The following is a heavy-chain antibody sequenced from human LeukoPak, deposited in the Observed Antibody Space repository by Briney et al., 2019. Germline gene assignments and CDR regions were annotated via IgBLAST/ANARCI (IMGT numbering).Heavy chain of an antibody. CDR1: GFPFSGYA. Sequence: GGSLRLSCAAPGFPFSGYAINWVRQAPGKGLGGPSHISSTGGTIYYADSVKGRLTVSRDNAKNSLYLQMNSLRAEDTAVYYCAKSDPYGDSLIEIWGQGALVTVSS. J-gene: IGHJ4*02. D-gene: IGHD4-17*01. CDR3: AKSDPYGDSLIEI. CDR2: ISSTGGTI. V-gene: IGHV3-48*03.